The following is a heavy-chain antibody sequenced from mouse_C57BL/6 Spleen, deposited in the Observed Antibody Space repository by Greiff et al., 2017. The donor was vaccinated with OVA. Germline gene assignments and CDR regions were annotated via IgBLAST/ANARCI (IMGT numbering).Heavy chain of an antibody. Sequence: EVQLQQSGPELVKPGASVKISCKASGYTFTDYYMNWVKQSHGQSLEWIGDINPNNGGTRYNKKFKGKATLTVDKSSSTAYMGLRSLTSEDSAVYYCARRGDYDYAMDYWGQGTSVTVSS. CDR1: GYTFTDYY. CDR3: ARRGDYDYAMDY. J-gene: IGHJ4*01. D-gene: IGHD2-4*01. CDR2: INPNNGGT. V-gene: IGHV1-26*01.